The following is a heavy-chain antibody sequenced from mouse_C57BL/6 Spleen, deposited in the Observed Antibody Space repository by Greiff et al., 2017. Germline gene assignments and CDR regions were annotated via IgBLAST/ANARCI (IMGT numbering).Heavy chain of an antibody. Sequence: QVQLQQPGAELAKPGASVKLSCKASGYTFTSYWMHWVKQRPGQGLEWIGYLNPSSGYTKYNQKFKDQATLTADKSSSTAYMQLSSLTYEDSAVYCCARKGATVVATNAMDYWGQGTSVTVSS. V-gene: IGHV1-7*01. D-gene: IGHD1-1*01. CDR2: LNPSSGYT. CDR1: GYTFTSYW. J-gene: IGHJ4*01. CDR3: ARKGATVVATNAMDY.